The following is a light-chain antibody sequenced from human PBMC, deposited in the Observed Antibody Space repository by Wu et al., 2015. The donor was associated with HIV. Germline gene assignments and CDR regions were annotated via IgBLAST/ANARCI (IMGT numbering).Light chain of an antibody. CDR3: QQYNVWPPLT. CDR1: QSVKSN. V-gene: IGKV3-15*01. J-gene: IGKJ4*01. CDR2: AAS. Sequence: EVVMTQSPATLSVSPGERATLSCRASQSVKSNLAWYQQKPGQAPRLLIYAASSRATGIPVRFSGSGSGTDFTLTISNMQSEDFAVYYCQQYNVWPPLTFGGGTKVEIK.